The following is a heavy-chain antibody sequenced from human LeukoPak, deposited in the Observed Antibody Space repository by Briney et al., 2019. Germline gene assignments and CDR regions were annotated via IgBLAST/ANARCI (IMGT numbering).Heavy chain of an antibody. D-gene: IGHD1-26*01. CDR1: GYTFTGYY. Sequence: SCKASGYTFTGYYMHWVRQAPGKGLEWVAVISYDGSNKYYADSVKGRFTISRDNSKNTLYLQMNSLRAEDTAMYYCAKPEFSDSGSYYFDYWGQGTLVTVSS. CDR3: AKPEFSDSGSYYFDY. J-gene: IGHJ4*02. CDR2: ISYDGSNK. V-gene: IGHV3-30*18.